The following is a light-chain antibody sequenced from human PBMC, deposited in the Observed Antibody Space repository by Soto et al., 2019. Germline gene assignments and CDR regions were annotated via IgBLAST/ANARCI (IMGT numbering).Light chain of an antibody. V-gene: IGKV3-20*01. CDR3: QQYYSSAPWT. Sequence: EIVLTQSPGTLSLSPGERAILSCRDSQSVSSSYFAWYQQKPGQAPRLLIYGASSRATGIPDRFSGSGSGTDFILTISRLEPEDFAVYYCQQYYSSAPWTFGQGTKVDIK. J-gene: IGKJ1*01. CDR1: QSVSSSY. CDR2: GAS.